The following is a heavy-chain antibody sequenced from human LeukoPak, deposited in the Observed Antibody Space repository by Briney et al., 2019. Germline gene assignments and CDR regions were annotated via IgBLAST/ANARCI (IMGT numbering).Heavy chain of an antibody. CDR3: ARENNILTGYNNDAFDI. CDR1: GYTFTSYG. D-gene: IGHD3-9*01. V-gene: IGHV1-18*01. CDR2: ISAYNGNT. Sequence: ASVKVSCKASGYTFTSYGISWVRQAPGQGLEWMGWISAYNGNTNYAQKPQGRVTMTTDTSTSTAYMELRSLRSDDTAVYYCARENNILTGYNNDAFDIWGQGTMVTVSS. J-gene: IGHJ3*02.